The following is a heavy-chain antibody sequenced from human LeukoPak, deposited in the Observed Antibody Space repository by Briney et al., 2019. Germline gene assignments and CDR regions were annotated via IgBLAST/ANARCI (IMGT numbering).Heavy chain of an antibody. J-gene: IGHJ4*02. CDR1: GGSISSSSYY. CDR3: AREIYYGSGSFDY. CDR2: IYYSGST. D-gene: IGHD3-10*01. V-gene: IGHV4-39*07. Sequence: SETLSLTCTVSGGSISSSSYYWGWIRQPPGKGLEWIGSIYYSGSTYYNPSLKSRVTISVDKSKNQFSLKLCSVTAADTAVYYCAREIYYGSGSFDYWGQGTLVTVSS.